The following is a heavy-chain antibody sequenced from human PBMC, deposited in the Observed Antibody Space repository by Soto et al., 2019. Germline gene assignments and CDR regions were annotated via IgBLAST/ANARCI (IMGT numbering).Heavy chain of an antibody. J-gene: IGHJ4*02. CDR1: GYTFTSND. CDR3: ARPLCSSTRCGPYFFDS. CDR2: MNPDNGKT. D-gene: IGHD2-2*01. V-gene: IGHV1-8*01. Sequence: QVQLVQSGAEVKKPGASVTVSCKASGYTFTSNDINWLRQAPGQGPAWMGWMNPDNGKTGFAQKFQGRITMTRNTSISTADMELSSLRSDDTAVYFCARPLCSSTRCGPYFFDSWGQGRLVTLSS.